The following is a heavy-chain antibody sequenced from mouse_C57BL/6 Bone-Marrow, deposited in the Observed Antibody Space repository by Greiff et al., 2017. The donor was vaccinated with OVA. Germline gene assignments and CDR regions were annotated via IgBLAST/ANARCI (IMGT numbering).Heavy chain of an antibody. J-gene: IGHJ1*03. Sequence: VQLQQPGAELVKPGASVKLSCKASGYTFTSYWMHWVKQRPGQGLEWIGMIHPTSGSTNYNEKFKSKATLTVDKSSRTAYMQLSSLTSEDSAVYCCASSSFYYDYDGDFEVWGTGTTVTVSS. CDR2: IHPTSGST. CDR1: GYTFTSYW. V-gene: IGHV1-64*01. CDR3: ASSSFYYDYDGDFEV. D-gene: IGHD2-4*01.